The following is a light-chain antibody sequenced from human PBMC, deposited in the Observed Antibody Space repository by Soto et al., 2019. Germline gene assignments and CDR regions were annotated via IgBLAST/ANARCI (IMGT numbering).Light chain of an antibody. J-gene: IGKJ5*01. CDR2: AAS. Sequence: DIQMTQSPSSLSASVGDRVTITCRASQGISNYLAWYQQKPGKVPELLIDAASTLQSGVPSRFSGSGSGADCTLTISSLQPEDVETYYCQKYNSAPLTFGQGTRLEIK. CDR1: QGISNY. V-gene: IGKV1-27*01. CDR3: QKYNSAPLT.